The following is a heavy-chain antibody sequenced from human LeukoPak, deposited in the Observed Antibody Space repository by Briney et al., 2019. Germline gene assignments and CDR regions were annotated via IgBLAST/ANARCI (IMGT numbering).Heavy chain of an antibody. D-gene: IGHD5-18*01. CDR3: AAVDTASDYYYGMDV. J-gene: IGHJ6*02. CDR2: INPNSGGT. Sequence: GASVKVSCTASGYTFTGYYMHWVRQAPGQGLEWMGWINPNSGGTNYAQKFQGRVTMTRDTSINTAYMELSRLRSDDTAVYYCAAVDTASDYYYGMDVWGQGTTVTVSS. V-gene: IGHV1-2*02. CDR1: GYTFTGYY.